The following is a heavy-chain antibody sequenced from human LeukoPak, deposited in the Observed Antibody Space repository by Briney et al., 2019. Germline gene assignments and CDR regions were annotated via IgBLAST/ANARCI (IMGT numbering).Heavy chain of an antibody. CDR2: INHSGST. D-gene: IGHD6-13*01. Sequence: ASETLSLTCAVYGGSFSGYYWSWIRQPPGKGLEWIGEINHSGSTNYNPSLKSRVTISVDTSKNQFSLKLSSVTAADTAVYYCARAGYSSSWATLDYWGQGTLVTVSS. V-gene: IGHV4-34*01. J-gene: IGHJ4*02. CDR3: ARAGYSSSWATLDY. CDR1: GGSFSGYY.